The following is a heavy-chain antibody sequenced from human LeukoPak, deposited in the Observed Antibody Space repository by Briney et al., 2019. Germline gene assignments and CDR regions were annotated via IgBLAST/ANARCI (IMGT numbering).Heavy chain of an antibody. V-gene: IGHV1-69*05. Sequence: SVKVSRKASVGSFTTYIITWVRQAPGQGLEWMGRIVPVSGTTQYAQNFQGRVTITTDESASTAYMELNSLRPEDTAVYYCARELGSTGSSVYWGQGTLVTVSS. CDR2: IVPVSGTT. J-gene: IGHJ4*02. CDR1: VGSFTTYI. D-gene: IGHD1-1*01. CDR3: ARELGSTGSSVY.